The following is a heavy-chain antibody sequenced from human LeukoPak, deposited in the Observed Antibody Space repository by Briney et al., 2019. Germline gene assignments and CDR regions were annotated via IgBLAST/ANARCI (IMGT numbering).Heavy chain of an antibody. CDR3: ARGLNHNDRPTDAFDI. CDR2: IIPIFGTA. V-gene: IGHV1-69*13. CDR1: GGTFSSYA. D-gene: IGHD3-22*01. J-gene: IGHJ3*02. Sequence: SVKVSCKASGGTFSSYAISWVRQAPGQGLEWMGGIIPIFGTANYAQKFQGRVTITADESTSTAYMELSSLRSEDTAVYYCARGLNHNDRPTDAFDIWGQGTKVTVSS.